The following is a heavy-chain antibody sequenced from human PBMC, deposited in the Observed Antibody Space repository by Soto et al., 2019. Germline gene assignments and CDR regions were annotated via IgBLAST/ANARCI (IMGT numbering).Heavy chain of an antibody. CDR3: ATRTDYYYGSGSLGGMDV. CDR2: IYYSGST. D-gene: IGHD3-10*01. J-gene: IGHJ6*02. Sequence: QVQLQESGPGLVKPSQTLSLTCTVSGGSISSGSYYWSWIRQLPGKGLEWIGYIYYSGSTYYNPSLKIRVTTSVDTSKNQFSLKLNSVTAADTAVYYCATRTDYYYGSGSLGGMDVWGQGTTVTVSS. CDR1: GGSISSGSYY. V-gene: IGHV4-31*03.